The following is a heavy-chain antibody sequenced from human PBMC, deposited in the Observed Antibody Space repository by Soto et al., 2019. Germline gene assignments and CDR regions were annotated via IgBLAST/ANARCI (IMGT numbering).Heavy chain of an antibody. J-gene: IGHJ3*02. V-gene: IGHV5-51*01. CDR3: AASIIMIRGRGAAFEI. CDR2: IYTGDSDT. Sequence: PGESLKISCKDSGYSSNNYWIAWVRQMPGKGLEWMGIIYTGDSDTRYSPSFQGQVTFSVDKSISTAYLQWSSLKASDTAIYYCAASIIMIRGRGAAFEIWGQGTMVTV. CDR1: GYSSNNYW. D-gene: IGHD3-10*01.